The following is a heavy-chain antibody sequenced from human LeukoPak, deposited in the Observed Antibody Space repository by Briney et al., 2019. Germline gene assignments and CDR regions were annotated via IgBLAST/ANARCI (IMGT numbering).Heavy chain of an antibody. J-gene: IGHJ5*02. CDR3: ARRISRGLGSSSFPWFDP. Sequence: GESLKISCKGSGYSFTSYWIGWVRQMPGKGLEWMGIIYPGDSDTRYSPSFQGQVTISADKSISTAYLQWSSLKASDTAMYYCARRISRGLGSSSFPWFDPWGQGTLVTVSS. CDR2: IYPGDSDT. D-gene: IGHD6-13*01. CDR1: GYSFTSYW. V-gene: IGHV5-51*01.